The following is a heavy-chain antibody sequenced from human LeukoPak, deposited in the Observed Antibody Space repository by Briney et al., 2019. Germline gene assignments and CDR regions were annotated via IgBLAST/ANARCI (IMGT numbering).Heavy chain of an antibody. V-gene: IGHV4-4*07. CDR2: IYTSGST. CDR1: GGSISSYY. J-gene: IGHJ6*02. Sequence: SETLSLTCTVSGGSISSYYWSWIRQPAGKGLEGIGRIYTSGSTNYNPSLKSRVTMSVDTSKNQFSLKLSSVTAADTAVYYCARDREQWLSYYYGMDVWGQGTTVTASS. D-gene: IGHD6-19*01. CDR3: ARDREQWLSYYYGMDV.